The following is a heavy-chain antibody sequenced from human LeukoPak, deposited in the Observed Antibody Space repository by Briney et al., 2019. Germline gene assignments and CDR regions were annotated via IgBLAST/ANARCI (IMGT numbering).Heavy chain of an antibody. CDR1: GFTFSSFG. Sequence: GGTLRLSCAASGFTFSSFGMSWVRQAPGKGLEWVSAISGSGGSTYYADSVKGRFTISRDNSKNTLYLQMNSLRAEDTAVYYCAKCILTGYYKGYMDVWGKGTTVTISS. J-gene: IGHJ6*03. V-gene: IGHV3-23*01. D-gene: IGHD3-9*01. CDR2: ISGSGGST. CDR3: AKCILTGYYKGYMDV.